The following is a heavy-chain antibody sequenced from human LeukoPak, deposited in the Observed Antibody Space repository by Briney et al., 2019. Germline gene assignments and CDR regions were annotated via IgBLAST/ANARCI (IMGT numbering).Heavy chain of an antibody. CDR2: MYHSGST. J-gene: IGHJ5*02. Sequence: SETLSLTCTVSGGSISSSSYYWGWIRQPPGKGLEWIGTMYHSGSTYYNPSLKSRVTISVDTSKNQFSLKLSSVTAADTAVYYCARGGIAAAGTDWFDPWGQGTLVTVSS. CDR1: GGSISSSSYY. CDR3: ARGGIAAAGTDWFDP. V-gene: IGHV4-39*07. D-gene: IGHD6-13*01.